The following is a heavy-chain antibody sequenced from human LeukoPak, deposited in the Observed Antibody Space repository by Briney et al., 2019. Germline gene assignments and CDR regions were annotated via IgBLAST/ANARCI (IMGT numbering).Heavy chain of an antibody. V-gene: IGHV1-2*02. CDR1: GYTFTDYY. D-gene: IGHD3-22*01. J-gene: IGHJ4*02. CDR3: ARDPDYDSTP. CDR2: INPNSGGT. Sequence: ASVKVSCKASGYTFTDYYMHWVRQAPGQGLEWMGWINPNSGGTNYAQKFQGRVTITADKSTSTAYMELSSLRSEDTAVYYCARDPDYDSTPWGQGTLVTVSS.